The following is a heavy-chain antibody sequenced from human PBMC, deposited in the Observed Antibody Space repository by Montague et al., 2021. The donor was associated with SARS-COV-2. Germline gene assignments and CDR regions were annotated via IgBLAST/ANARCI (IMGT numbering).Heavy chain of an antibody. V-gene: IGHV3-66*01. CDR3: AKGGTSYFYGMDV. Sequence: SLRLSCAASGFTVSRNYIGWVRQAPGKGLEWVSVIFGGSSTNYADSVKGRFTISRDISQNTLYLQVNSLRAEDMAVYYCAKGGTSYFYGMDVWGQGTTVAVSS. D-gene: IGHD1-26*01. CDR2: IFGGSST. J-gene: IGHJ6*02. CDR1: GFTVSRNY.